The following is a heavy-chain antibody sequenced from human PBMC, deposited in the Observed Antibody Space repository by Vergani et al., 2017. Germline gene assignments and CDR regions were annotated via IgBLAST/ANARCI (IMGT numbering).Heavy chain of an antibody. Sequence: VQLVESGGGVVQPGRSLRLSCAASGFTFSSYAMHWVRQAPGKGLEWVSGISWNSGSIGYADSVKGRFTISRDNAKNSLYLQMNSLRAEDTALYYCAKGHYYYYMDVWGKGTTVTVSS. CDR3: AKGHYYYYMDV. CDR1: GFTFSSYA. V-gene: IGHV3-9*01. J-gene: IGHJ6*03. CDR2: ISWNSGSI.